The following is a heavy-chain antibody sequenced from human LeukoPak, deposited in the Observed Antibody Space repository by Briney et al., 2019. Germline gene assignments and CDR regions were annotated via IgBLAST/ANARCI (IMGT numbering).Heavy chain of an antibody. V-gene: IGHV3-74*01. CDR3: ARDPVRRDSY. D-gene: IGHD3-10*01. Sequence: PGGSLRLSCAASGFTFNTYWMHWVRQAPGKGLVWVSHINPDGSQTNYADSVTGRFTISRDNAKNTLYLQMNSLRAEDTAVNYCARDPVRRDSYWGQGTLVTVSS. CDR1: GFTFNTYW. CDR2: INPDGSQT. J-gene: IGHJ4*02.